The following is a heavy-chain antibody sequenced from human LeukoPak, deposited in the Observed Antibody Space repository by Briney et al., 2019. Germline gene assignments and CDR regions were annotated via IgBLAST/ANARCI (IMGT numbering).Heavy chain of an antibody. D-gene: IGHD3-22*01. Sequence: SETLSLTCTVSGGSNSSYYWSWIRQPAGKGLEWIGRIYTSGSTNYNPSLKSRVTMSVDTSKNQFSLKLSSVTAADTAVYYCAREAVNYYDSSGYYFFDYWGQGTLVTVSS. J-gene: IGHJ4*02. CDR1: GGSNSSYY. CDR3: AREAVNYYDSSGYYFFDY. CDR2: IYTSGST. V-gene: IGHV4-4*07.